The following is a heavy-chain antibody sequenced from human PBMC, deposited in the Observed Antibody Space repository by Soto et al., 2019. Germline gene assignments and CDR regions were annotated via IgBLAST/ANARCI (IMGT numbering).Heavy chain of an antibody. D-gene: IGHD4-17*01. J-gene: IGHJ6*03. Sequence: GGSLRLSCAASEFTFSSYSMNWVHQAPGKGLEWVSYISSSSSTIYYADSVKGRFTISRDNAKNSLYLQMNSLRAEDTAVYYCARDLGDYGAYYYYYMDVWGKGTTVTVSS. CDR1: EFTFSSYS. CDR3: ARDLGDYGAYYYYYMDV. CDR2: ISSSSSTI. V-gene: IGHV3-48*01.